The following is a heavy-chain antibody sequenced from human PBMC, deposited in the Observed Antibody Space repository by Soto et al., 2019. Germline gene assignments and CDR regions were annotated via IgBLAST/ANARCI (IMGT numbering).Heavy chain of an antibody. CDR2: ISAYNGNT. CDR3: ARVRGTAGKRYFDY. Sequence: ASVKVSCKAPGYTFTSYGMSSLRQATGQGLEWMGWISAYNGNTNYAQKLQGRVTMTTDTSTSTAYMELRSLRSDDTAVYYCARVRGTAGKRYFDYWGPGTLVTSPQ. CDR1: GYTFTSYG. V-gene: IGHV1-18*04. J-gene: IGHJ4*02. D-gene: IGHD6-13*01.